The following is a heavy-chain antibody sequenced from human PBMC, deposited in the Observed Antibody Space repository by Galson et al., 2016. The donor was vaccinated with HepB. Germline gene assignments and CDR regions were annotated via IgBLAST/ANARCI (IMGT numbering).Heavy chain of an antibody. CDR3: ARQYGGGAHHCDS. Sequence: SLRLSCAASGFTFSNYYMTWIRQAPGEGLESISYISTSGITIYYADSVKGRFTISRDDAKNLLYLQMNSLRAEDTAVYYCARQYGGGAHHCDSWGHGTLVTVSS. D-gene: IGHD3-16*01. V-gene: IGHV3-11*01. J-gene: IGHJ5*01. CDR1: GFTFSNYY. CDR2: ISTSGITI.